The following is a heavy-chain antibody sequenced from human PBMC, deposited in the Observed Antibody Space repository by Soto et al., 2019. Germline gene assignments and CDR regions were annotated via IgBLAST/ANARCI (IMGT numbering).Heavy chain of an antibody. CDR1: GDSIRSYY. V-gene: IGHV4-59*01. CDR2: LYDGRSA. CDR3: ALRSMAVVPEY. D-gene: IGHD3-22*01. Sequence: QVQLQESGPGLVKPSETLSLTCVLSGDSIRSYYCIWIRQPPGKGLVSIGYLYDGRSANYNPSLKSRVTLSVDTSTNQCSLTLSSMTAADTAVYYCALRSMAVVPEYWGQGTLVTVSS. J-gene: IGHJ4*02.